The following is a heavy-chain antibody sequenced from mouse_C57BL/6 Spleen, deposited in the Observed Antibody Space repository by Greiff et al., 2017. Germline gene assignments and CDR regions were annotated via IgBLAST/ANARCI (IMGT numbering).Heavy chain of an antibody. D-gene: IGHD1-1*01. J-gene: IGHJ4*01. CDR3: ASRGVAPYDAMDY. CDR1: GYAFSSSW. Sequence: VQLQQSGPELVKPGASVKISCKASGYAFSSSWLNWVKQRPGTGLEWIGRFYPGAGDTNYHGKFKGKATLTDEKSSSTADMQLSSLTSEDAAVYCCASRGVAPYDAMDYWGQGTSVTVSS. CDR2: FYPGAGDT. V-gene: IGHV1-82*01.